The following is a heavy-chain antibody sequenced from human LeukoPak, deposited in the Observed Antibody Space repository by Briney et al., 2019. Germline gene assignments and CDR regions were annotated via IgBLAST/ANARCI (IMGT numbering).Heavy chain of an antibody. Sequence: PGGSLRLSCAASGFTFSDYGMYWVRQAPGKGLEWVAFIQYDGSNTYYADSVKGRFTISRDNSKNTLYLQMNSLRAEDTAVYYCAKDPNWNYVGAKGHFDYWGQGTLVTVPS. CDR3: AKDPNWNYVGAKGHFDY. D-gene: IGHD1-7*01. CDR1: GFTFSDYG. V-gene: IGHV3-30*02. J-gene: IGHJ4*02. CDR2: IQYDGSNT.